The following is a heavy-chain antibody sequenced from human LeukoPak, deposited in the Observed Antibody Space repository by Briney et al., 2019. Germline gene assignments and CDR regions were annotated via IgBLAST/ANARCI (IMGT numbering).Heavy chain of an antibody. Sequence: ESSETLSLTCTVSGGSISSGGYYWSWIRQHPGKGLEWIGYIYYSGSTYHNPSLKSRVTISVDTSKNQFSLKLSSVTAADTAVYYCARGYCSSTSCHTSRGGRWFDPWGQGTLVTVSS. CDR2: IYYSGST. CDR3: ARGYCSSTSCHTSRGGRWFDP. D-gene: IGHD2-2*01. J-gene: IGHJ5*02. V-gene: IGHV4-31*03. CDR1: GGSISSGGYY.